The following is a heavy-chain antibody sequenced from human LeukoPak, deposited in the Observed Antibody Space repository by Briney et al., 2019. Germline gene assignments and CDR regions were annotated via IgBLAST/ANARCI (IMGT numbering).Heavy chain of an antibody. CDR3: AKMISRWELPSDY. J-gene: IGHJ4*02. Sequence: PGGSLRLSCAASGLTFSNYGMHWVRQAPGKGLEWVAVISYDGTNTYYIDSVKGRFTISRDNSENTLYLQMNSLRAEDTALYYCAKMISRWELPSDYWGQGALVTVSS. CDR1: GLTFSNYG. V-gene: IGHV3-30*18. D-gene: IGHD1-26*01. CDR2: ISYDGTNT.